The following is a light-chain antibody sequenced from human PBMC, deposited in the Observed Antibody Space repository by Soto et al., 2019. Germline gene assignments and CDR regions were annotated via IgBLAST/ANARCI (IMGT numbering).Light chain of an antibody. V-gene: IGKV3-20*01. CDR1: QSVSSNY. Sequence: ETVLTQSPGTLSLSPGERATLSCRASQSVSSNYLAWYQHKPGQAPRLLIYGASNRATDIPDRFSGSGSGTYFTLTISRLEPEDFAVYYCHQYVTSPPSWTFGQGTKVEVK. CDR2: GAS. J-gene: IGKJ1*01. CDR3: HQYVTSPPSWT.